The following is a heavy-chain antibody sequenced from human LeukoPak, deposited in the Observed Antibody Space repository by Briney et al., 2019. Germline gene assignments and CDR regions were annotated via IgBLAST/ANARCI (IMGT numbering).Heavy chain of an antibody. CDR2: ITGSGGNT. Sequence: PGASLRLSCAASGSTFSNYAMSWVRQAPGKGLEWVSAITGSGGNTYYADSVKGRFTISRDNSKNTVFLQMNSLRAEDMAVYYCAKWGDYDVLTGYYVSDYWGQGTLVTVSS. D-gene: IGHD3-9*01. CDR3: AKWGDYDVLTGYYVSDY. J-gene: IGHJ4*02. CDR1: GSTFSNYA. V-gene: IGHV3-23*01.